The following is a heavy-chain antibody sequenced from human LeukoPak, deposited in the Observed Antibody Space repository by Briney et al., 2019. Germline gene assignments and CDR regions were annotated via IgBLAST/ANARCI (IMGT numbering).Heavy chain of an antibody. J-gene: IGHJ4*02. CDR3: ARDTVGYCSGGSCYWGGFDY. Sequence: ASVKVSCKASGYTFTSYYMHWVRQAPGQGLEWMGIINPSGGSTSYAQKFQGRVTMTRDMSTSTVYMELSSLRSEDTAVYYCARDTVGYCSGGSCYWGGFDYWGQGTLVTVSS. CDR2: INPSGGST. V-gene: IGHV1-46*01. D-gene: IGHD2-15*01. CDR1: GYTFTSYY.